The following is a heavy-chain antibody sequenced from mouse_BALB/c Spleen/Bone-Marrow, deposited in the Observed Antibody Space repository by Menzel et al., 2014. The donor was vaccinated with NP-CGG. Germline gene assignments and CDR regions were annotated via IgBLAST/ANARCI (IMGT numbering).Heavy chain of an antibody. CDR2: IDPANGNT. J-gene: IGHJ2*01. CDR3: ARYRLGTYFDY. Sequence: DVQLQDSGAELVKPGASVQLSCTASGFNIKDTYMHWVKQRPEQGLEWIGRIDPANGNTKYDPKFQGKATITADTSSNTAYLQLSSLTSEDTAVYYCARYRLGTYFDYWGQGTTLTVSS. D-gene: IGHD2-14*01. V-gene: IGHV14-3*02. CDR1: GFNIKDTY.